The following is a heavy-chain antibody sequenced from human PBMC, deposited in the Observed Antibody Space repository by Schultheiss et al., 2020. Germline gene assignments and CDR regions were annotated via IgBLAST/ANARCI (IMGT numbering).Heavy chain of an antibody. D-gene: IGHD5-24*01. V-gene: IGHV3-30*18. J-gene: IGHJ6*02. CDR3: AKVGGRWLQPNSYYYGMDV. CDR2: ISYDGSNK. Sequence: GESLKISCAASGFTFSSYGMHWVRQAPGKGLEWVAVISYDGSNKYYADSVKGRFTISRDNSKNTLYLQMNSLRAEDTAVYYCAKVGGRWLQPNSYYYGMDVWGQGTTVTVSS. CDR1: GFTFSSYG.